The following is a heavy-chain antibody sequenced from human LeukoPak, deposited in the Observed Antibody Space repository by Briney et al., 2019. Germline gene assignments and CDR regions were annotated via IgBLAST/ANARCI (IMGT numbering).Heavy chain of an antibody. CDR1: GGSISSYY. V-gene: IGHV4-59*01. Sequence: PSETLSLTCTVSGGSISSYYWSWIRQPPGKGLEWIGYIYYSGSTNYNPSLKSRVTISADTSKNQFSLKLSSVTAADTAVYYCARATNYEFYFDYWGQGTLVTVSS. CDR2: IYYSGST. D-gene: IGHD4/OR15-4a*01. J-gene: IGHJ4*02. CDR3: ARATNYEFYFDY.